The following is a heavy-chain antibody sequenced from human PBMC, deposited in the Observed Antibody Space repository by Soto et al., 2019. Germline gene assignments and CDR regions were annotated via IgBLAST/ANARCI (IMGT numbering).Heavy chain of an antibody. V-gene: IGHV4-39*01. D-gene: IGHD4-17*01. CDR2: IYNGGTT. CDR1: GGSISSSSTYY. Sequence: SETLSLTCTVSGGSISSSSTYYWGWIRQPPGKGLEWIGSIYNGGTTYYNPSLKSRVTISVDTSKNQFSLKLWSVTAADTAVYLCARQTMNTAHFGFWGQGTLVTVSS. J-gene: IGHJ4*02. CDR3: ARQTMNTAHFGF.